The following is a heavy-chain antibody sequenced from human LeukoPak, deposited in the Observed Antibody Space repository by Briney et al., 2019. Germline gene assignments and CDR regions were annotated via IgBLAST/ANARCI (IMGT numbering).Heavy chain of an antibody. D-gene: IGHD4-11*01. V-gene: IGHV3-30*12. CDR3: ARVRPGSNYVDFDY. CDR1: GFTISSCG. CDR2: ISYDGSNK. J-gene: IGHJ4*02. Sequence: PGGSLRLSCAASGFTISSCGMHWVRQAPGKGLEWVAVISYDGSNKYYAGSVKGRFTISRDNSKSTLYLQMNSLRAEDTAVYYCARVRPGSNYVDFDYWGQGTLVTVSS.